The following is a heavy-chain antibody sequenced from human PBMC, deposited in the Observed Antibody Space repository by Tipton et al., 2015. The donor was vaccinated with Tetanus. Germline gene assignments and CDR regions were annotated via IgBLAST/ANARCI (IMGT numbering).Heavy chain of an antibody. D-gene: IGHD3-10*01. CDR3: ARHPPPYYYGSGSYLDF. V-gene: IGHV4-39*01. CDR2: IYYSGST. Sequence: TLSLTCTVSGGSISSDGAYWSWIRQPPGKALEWIGSIYYSGSTFYHPSLQSRVTISVDTSKNQFSLRLCSVTAADTAVYFCARHPPPYYYGSGSYLDFWGQGTPVTVSS. CDR1: GGSISSDGAY. J-gene: IGHJ4*02.